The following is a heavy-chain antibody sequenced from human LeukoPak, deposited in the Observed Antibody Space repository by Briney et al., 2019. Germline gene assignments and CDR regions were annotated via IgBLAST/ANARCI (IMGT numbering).Heavy chain of an antibody. CDR1: DGSISSSSYY. V-gene: IGHV4-39*07. J-gene: IGHJ5*02. Sequence: PSETLSLTCTVSDGSISSSSYYWGWIRQPPGKGLEWIGSISYSGSTYFNPSLKSRATILVDTSRNQFSLRLSSVTAADTAVYYCARVNCTNGVCYNSRGWFDLWGQGTLVTVSS. CDR2: ISYSGST. CDR3: ARVNCTNGVCYNSRGWFDL. D-gene: IGHD2-8*01.